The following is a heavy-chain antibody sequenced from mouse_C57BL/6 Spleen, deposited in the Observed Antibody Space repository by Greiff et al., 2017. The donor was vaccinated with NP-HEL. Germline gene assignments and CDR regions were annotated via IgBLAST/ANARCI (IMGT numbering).Heavy chain of an antibody. D-gene: IGHD2-2*01. CDR1: GFTFSSYG. Sequence: EVKLVESGGDLVKPGGSLKLSCAASGFTFSSYGMSWVRQTPDKRLEWVATISSGGSYPYYPDSVKGRFTISRDNAKNTLYLQMSSLKSEDTAMYYCVRHLWGNDGEELAMDYWGQGTSVTVSS. CDR2: ISSGGSYP. V-gene: IGHV5-6*01. CDR3: VRHLWGNDGEELAMDY. J-gene: IGHJ4*01.